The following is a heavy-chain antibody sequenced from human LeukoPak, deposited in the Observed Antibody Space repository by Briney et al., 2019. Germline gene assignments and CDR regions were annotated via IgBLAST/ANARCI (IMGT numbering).Heavy chain of an antibody. V-gene: IGHV3-7*01. CDR1: GFTFSSYW. J-gene: IGHJ4*02. CDR3: AIPNRGRYWGYIDY. Sequence: GGSLRLSCAASGFTFSSYWMSWVRQAPGKGLEWVATIKQDGSEKYYVDSVKGRFTISRDNAKNSLYLQMNSLRAADTAVSFRAIPNRGRYWGYIDYGGQATLVTVSS. D-gene: IGHD1-26*01. CDR2: IKQDGSEK.